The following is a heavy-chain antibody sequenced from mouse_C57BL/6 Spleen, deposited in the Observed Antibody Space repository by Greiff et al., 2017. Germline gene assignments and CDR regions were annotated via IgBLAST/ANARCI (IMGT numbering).Heavy chain of an antibody. CDR2: ISYDGSN. CDR1: GYSITSGYY. CDR3: ARDDYGSPFDY. V-gene: IGHV3-6*01. Sequence: EVKLLESGPGLVKPSQSLSLTCSVTGYSITSGYYWNWIRQFPGNKLEWMGYISYDGSNNYNPSLKNRISITRDTTKNQFFLKLNSVTTEDTATYYCARDDYGSPFDYWGQGTTLTVSS. D-gene: IGHD1-1*01. J-gene: IGHJ2*01.